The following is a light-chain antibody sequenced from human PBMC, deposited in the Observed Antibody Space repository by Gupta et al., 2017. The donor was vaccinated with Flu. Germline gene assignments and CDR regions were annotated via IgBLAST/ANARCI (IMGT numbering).Light chain of an antibody. J-gene: IGLJ1*01. Sequence: VTISRTSAISNVGGYSYVSWYQQHPGKAPKLILYEVSQRRSGVPDRFSGSKSGNTASLTVSGLQAEDEADYYCSSYGGSNNFYVFGTGTKVTVL. CDR1: ISNVGGYSY. V-gene: IGLV2-8*01. CDR2: EVS. CDR3: SSYGGSNNFYV.